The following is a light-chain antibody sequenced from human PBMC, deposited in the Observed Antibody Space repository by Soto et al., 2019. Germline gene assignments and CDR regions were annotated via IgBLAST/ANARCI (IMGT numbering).Light chain of an antibody. CDR1: QGISYR. CDR2: DAS. V-gene: IGKV1-33*01. J-gene: IGKJ4*01. Sequence: DIQMTQSPSSLSASVGNRVTFTCQASQGISYRLNWYQQKPGKAPNLLICDASNLETGVPSRFSGSGSGTDFTLTISGLQPEDIATYYCQQYYDLPLTFGGGTRVEIK. CDR3: QQYYDLPLT.